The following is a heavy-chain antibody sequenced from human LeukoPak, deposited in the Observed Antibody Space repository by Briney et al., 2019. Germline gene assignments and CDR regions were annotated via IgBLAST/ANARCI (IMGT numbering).Heavy chain of an antibody. Sequence: ASVKVSCKASGYTFTGYYMHWVRQAPGQGLEWMGIINPSGGSTSYAQKFQGRVTMTRDTSTSTVYMELSSLRSEDTAVYYCARSPFCSTSCHDAFDIWGQGTMVTVSS. CDR3: ARSPFCSTSCHDAFDI. CDR2: INPSGGST. V-gene: IGHV1-46*01. CDR1: GYTFTGYY. D-gene: IGHD2-2*01. J-gene: IGHJ3*02.